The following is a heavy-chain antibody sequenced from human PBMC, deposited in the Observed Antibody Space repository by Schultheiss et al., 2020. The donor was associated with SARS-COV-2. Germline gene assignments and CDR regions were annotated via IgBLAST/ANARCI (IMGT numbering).Heavy chain of an antibody. V-gene: IGHV3-23*01. Sequence: GGSLRLSCAASGFTFSSYAMSWVRQAPGKGLEWVSGISGSGGSTYYADSVKGRFTISRDNSKNTVYLQMNSLRAEDTAVYYCAKDLGNWNPTSQDYWGQGTLVTVSS. D-gene: IGHD1-1*01. CDR1: GFTFSSYA. CDR3: AKDLGNWNPTSQDY. J-gene: IGHJ4*02. CDR2: ISGSGGST.